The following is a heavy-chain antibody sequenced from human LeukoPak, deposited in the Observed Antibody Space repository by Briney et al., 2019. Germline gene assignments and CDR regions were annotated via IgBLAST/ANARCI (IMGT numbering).Heavy chain of an antibody. J-gene: IGHJ4*02. V-gene: IGHV1-2*06. D-gene: IGHD4-23*01. CDR3: ARDRVYGGNDFDY. CDR1: GYTLTGYY. Sequence: ASVKVSCKASGYTLTGYYIHWVRQAPGRGLEWMGRINPNSGDTHSAQKFQGRVTMTRDTSISTAYMELSRLRSDDTALYYCARDRVYGGNDFDYWGQGTLVTVSS. CDR2: INPNSGDT.